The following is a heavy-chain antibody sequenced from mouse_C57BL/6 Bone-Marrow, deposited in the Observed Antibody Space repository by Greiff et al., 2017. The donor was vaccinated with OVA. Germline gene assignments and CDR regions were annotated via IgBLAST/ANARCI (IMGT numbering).Heavy chain of an antibody. CDR3: ARGEGYDYDVAY. D-gene: IGHD2-4*01. Sequence: QVQLKESGAELARPGASVKLSCKASGYTFTSYGISWVKQRPGQGLEWIGMIHPNSGSTNYNEKFKSKATLTVDKSSSTAYMQLSSLTSEDSAVYYCARGEGYDYDVAYWGQGTLVTVSA. J-gene: IGHJ3*01. CDR1: GYTFTSYG. CDR2: IHPNSGST. V-gene: IGHV1-64*01.